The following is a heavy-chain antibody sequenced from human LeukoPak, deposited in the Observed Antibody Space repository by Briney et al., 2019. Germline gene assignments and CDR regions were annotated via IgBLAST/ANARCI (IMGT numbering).Heavy chain of an antibody. CDR3: AREPVYGDYGVDY. CDR2: INPNSGGT. Sequence: ALVKVSCKASGYTFTGYYMHWVRQAPGQGLEWMGWINPNSGGTNYAQKFQGRVTMTRDTSISTAYMELSRLRSDDTAVYYCAREPVYGDYGVDYWGQGTLVTVSS. D-gene: IGHD4-17*01. J-gene: IGHJ4*02. V-gene: IGHV1-2*02. CDR1: GYTFTGYY.